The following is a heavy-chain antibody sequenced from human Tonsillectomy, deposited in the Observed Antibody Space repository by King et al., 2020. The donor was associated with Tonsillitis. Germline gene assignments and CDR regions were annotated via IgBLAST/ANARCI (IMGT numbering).Heavy chain of an antibody. J-gene: IGHJ4*02. CDR3: ARSRAVYYDFWSGYWDY. CDR2: INWNGGST. CDR1: GFTFDDYG. V-gene: IGHV3-20*04. Sequence: QLVQSGGGVVRPGGSLRLSCAASGFTFDDYGMSWVRQAPGKGLEWVSGINWNGGSTGYAVSVKGRFTISRDNAKNSLYLQMNILRAEDTALYYCARSRAVYYDFWSGYWDYWGQGTLVTVSS. D-gene: IGHD3-3*01.